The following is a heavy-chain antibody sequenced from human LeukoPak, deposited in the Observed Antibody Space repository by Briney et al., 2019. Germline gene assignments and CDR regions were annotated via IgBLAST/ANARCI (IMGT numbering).Heavy chain of an antibody. D-gene: IGHD6-19*01. J-gene: IGHJ5*02. CDR3: ARAYTGYSSRFDP. V-gene: IGHV4-34*01. Sequence: SETLSLTCAVYGGSFSGYYWSWIRQPPGKGLEWIGEINHSGSTNYNPSLKSRVTMSVDTSKNQFSLKLSSVTAADTAVYYCARAYTGYSSRFDPWGQGTLVTVSS. CDR2: INHSGST. CDR1: GGSFSGYY.